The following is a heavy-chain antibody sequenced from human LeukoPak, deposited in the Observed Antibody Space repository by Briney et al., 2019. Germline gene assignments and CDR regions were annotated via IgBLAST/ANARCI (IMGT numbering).Heavy chain of an antibody. V-gene: IGHV4-61*10. J-gene: IGHJ4*02. D-gene: IGHD5-12*01. Sequence: SETLSLTCTVSGNSISSGDNYWSWIRQPAGKGLEWIGYIYYSGSTDYNPSLKSRVTISLDTSKNQFSLKLSSVTAADTAVYYCARDTGTWWLRLEAPFDYWGQGTLVTVSS. CDR2: IYYSGST. CDR1: GNSISSGDNY. CDR3: ARDTGTWWLRLEAPFDY.